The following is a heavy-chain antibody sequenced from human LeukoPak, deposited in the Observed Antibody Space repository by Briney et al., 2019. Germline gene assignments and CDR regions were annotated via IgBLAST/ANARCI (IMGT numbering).Heavy chain of an antibody. D-gene: IGHD6-19*01. CDR3: ARGGPSRGSGFYYFDY. V-gene: IGHV3-23*01. Sequence: PGGSLRLSCAASGFTFSSYGMSWVRQAPGEGLEWVSAISGSGGSTYYADSVKGRFTISRDNSKNTLYLQMNSLRAEDTAVYYCARGGPSRGSGFYYFDYWGQGTLVTVSS. CDR2: ISGSGGST. J-gene: IGHJ4*02. CDR1: GFTFSSYG.